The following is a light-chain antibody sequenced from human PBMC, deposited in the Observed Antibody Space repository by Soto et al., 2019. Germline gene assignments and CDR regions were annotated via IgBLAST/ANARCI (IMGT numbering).Light chain of an antibody. CDR3: VSYTSIITFYV. Sequence: QSALTQPASVSGSPGQSITISCTGTSSDVGDYNYVSWYQQHPGKAPKLIIFEVSDRPSGVSNRFSGSKSGNTASPTISGLQAEDEADYYCVSYTSIITFYVFGTGTKVTVL. J-gene: IGLJ1*01. CDR2: EVS. V-gene: IGLV2-14*01. CDR1: SSDVGDYNY.